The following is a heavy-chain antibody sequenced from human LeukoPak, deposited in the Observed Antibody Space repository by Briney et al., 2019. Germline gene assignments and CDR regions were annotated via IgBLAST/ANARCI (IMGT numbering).Heavy chain of an antibody. V-gene: IGHV1-69*04. J-gene: IGHJ4*02. Sequence: SVKVSCKASGGTFSSYAISWVRQAPGQGLEWMGRIIPILGIANYAQKFQGRVTITADKSTSTAYMELSSLRSEDTAVYYCARDREYSGYDLDYWGQGTLVTVSS. CDR1: GGTFSSYA. D-gene: IGHD5-12*01. CDR2: IIPILGIA. CDR3: ARDREYSGYDLDY.